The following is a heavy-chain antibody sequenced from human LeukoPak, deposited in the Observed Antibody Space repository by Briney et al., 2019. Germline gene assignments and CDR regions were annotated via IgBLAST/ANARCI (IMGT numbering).Heavy chain of an antibody. V-gene: IGHV1-8*03. J-gene: IGHJ6*03. CDR2: MNPNTGNT. CDR3: ARVRQGGQWLAYYYYYMDV. D-gene: IGHD6-19*01. CDR1: GYTFTSYD. Sequence: GASVKVSCKASGYTFTSYDINWVRQASGQGLEWMGWMNPNTGNTGYAQKFQGRVTITRNTSISTVYMELSSLRSEDTAVYYCARVRQGGQWLAYYYYYMDVWGKGTTVTVSS.